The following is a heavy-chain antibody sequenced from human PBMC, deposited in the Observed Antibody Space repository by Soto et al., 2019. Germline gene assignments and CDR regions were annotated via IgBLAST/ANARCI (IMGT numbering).Heavy chain of an antibody. CDR3: ASGTYYLDSSGYYYGYGTDL. CDR1: GGTITNYD. CDR2: IYYSGST. Sequence: SATLSLTCTGSGGTITNYDWSWIRQPPGEGLEWIGYIYYSGSTNYNPSLKSRVTISVDTSKNQFSLKLSSVTAADTAVYYCASGTYYLDSSGYYYGYGTDLWCQGNLVTV. D-gene: IGHD3-22*01. V-gene: IGHV4-59*01. J-gene: IGHJ5*02.